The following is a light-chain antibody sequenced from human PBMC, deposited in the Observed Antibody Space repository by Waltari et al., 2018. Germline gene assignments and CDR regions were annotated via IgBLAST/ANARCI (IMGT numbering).Light chain of an antibody. CDR1: QSISSNY. Sequence: EIVLTQSPGTLSLSPGEKATLSCRASQSISSNYLAWYQQKSGQAPRLLIYGAFNRATGIPDRFSGSGSGTDFTLTISGLEPEDVAVYYCQQYVESPPPLMYTFGQGTKLEIK. CDR3: QQYVESPPPLMYT. J-gene: IGKJ2*01. V-gene: IGKV3-20*01. CDR2: GAF.